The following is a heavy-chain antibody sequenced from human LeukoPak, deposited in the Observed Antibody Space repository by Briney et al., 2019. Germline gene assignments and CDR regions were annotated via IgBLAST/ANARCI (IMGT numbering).Heavy chain of an antibody. D-gene: IGHD6-13*01. CDR3: AREIPQQLVAMDV. CDR2: ISSDSSTV. V-gene: IGHV3-48*04. CDR1: GFTFSSYG. Sequence: GGSLRLSCAASGFTFSSYGMNWVRQAPGKGLEWVSYISSDSSTVYYADSVKGRFTISRDNAKNSLYLQMNGLRAEDTAVYYCAREIPQQLVAMDVWGQGTTVTVSS. J-gene: IGHJ6*02.